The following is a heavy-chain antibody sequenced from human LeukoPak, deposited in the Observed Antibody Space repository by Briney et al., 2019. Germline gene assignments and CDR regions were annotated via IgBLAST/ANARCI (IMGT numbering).Heavy chain of an antibody. CDR3: AKGDTAMVNDY. Sequence: GGSLRLSCAASGFTFSDYYMSWIRQAPGKGLEWVSAISGSGSSTYYADSVKGRFTISRDNSKNTLYLQMNSLRAEDTAVYYCAKGDTAMVNDYWGQGTLVTVSS. V-gene: IGHV3-23*01. CDR2: ISGSGSST. CDR1: GFTFSDYY. J-gene: IGHJ4*02. D-gene: IGHD5-18*01.